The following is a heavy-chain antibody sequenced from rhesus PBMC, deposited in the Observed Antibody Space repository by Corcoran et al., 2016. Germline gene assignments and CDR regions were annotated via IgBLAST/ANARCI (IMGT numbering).Heavy chain of an antibody. D-gene: IGHD2-21*01. V-gene: IGHV4-73*01. CDR1: GGSISGYYY. J-gene: IGHJ4*01. CDR2: IYGNSAST. CDR3: AGAGNFDY. Sequence: QVQLQQWGEGLVKPSETLSLTCAVYGGSISGYYYWSWIRQPPGKGLEWIGYIYGNSASTNYNPALQNRVIISKDTSKNQFSLKLSSVTAADTAVYYCAGAGNFDYWGQGVLVTVSS.